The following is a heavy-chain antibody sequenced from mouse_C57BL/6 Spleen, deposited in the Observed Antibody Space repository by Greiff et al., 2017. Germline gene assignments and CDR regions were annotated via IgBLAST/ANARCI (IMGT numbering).Heavy chain of an antibody. D-gene: IGHD1-1*01. CDR1: GFTFSDYG. CDR2: ISSGSSTI. Sequence: EVKLMESGGGLVKPGGSLKLSCAASGFTFSDYGMHWVRQAPEKGLEWVAYISSGSSTIYYADTVKGRFTISRDNAKNTLFLQMTSLRSEDTAMYYCARNYYGSSSQAWFAYWGQGTLVTVSA. CDR3: ARNYYGSSSQAWFAY. J-gene: IGHJ3*01. V-gene: IGHV5-17*01.